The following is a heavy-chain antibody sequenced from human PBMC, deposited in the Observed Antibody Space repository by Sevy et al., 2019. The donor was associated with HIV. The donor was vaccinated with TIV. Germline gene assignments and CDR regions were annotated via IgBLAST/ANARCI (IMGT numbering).Heavy chain of an antibody. CDR2: FSFGCGRI. J-gene: IGHJ4*02. CDR1: GFTFAKYS. D-gene: IGHD2-8*01. Sequence: GGSLRLSCAASGFTFAKYSMSWVRQAPGKGLEWVSTFSFGCGRINYAESVKGRFTNSRDDSKNTLFLQMNSLSAEDTATYFCAREGCTQPHDYWCQGTLVTVSS. CDR3: AREGCTQPHDY. V-gene: IGHV3-23*01.